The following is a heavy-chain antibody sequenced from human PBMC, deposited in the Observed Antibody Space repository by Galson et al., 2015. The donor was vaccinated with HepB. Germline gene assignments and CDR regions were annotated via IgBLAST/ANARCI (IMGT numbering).Heavy chain of an antibody. CDR3: ARGSHSSGSFDV. Sequence: SLRLSCAASGFVFNTYGMHWVRQAPGKGLEWIAVTSYDGTTHYYADSVKGRITISRDNSKNTLYLQMNNLRLADTAVYYCARGSHSSGSFDVWGQGTMVTVSS. D-gene: IGHD3-22*01. J-gene: IGHJ3*01. V-gene: IGHV3-30*01. CDR1: GFVFNTYG. CDR2: TSYDGTTH.